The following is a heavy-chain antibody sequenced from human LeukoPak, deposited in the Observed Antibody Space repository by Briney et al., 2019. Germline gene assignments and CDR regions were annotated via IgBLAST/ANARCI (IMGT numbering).Heavy chain of an antibody. D-gene: IGHD3-22*01. J-gene: IGHJ4*02. Sequence: GGSLRLSCAASGFTFSSYEMNWVRQAPGKGLEWVSAISGSGGSTYYADSVKGRFTISRDNSKNTLYLQMNSLRAEDTAVYYCARDYGYDSSGYLTNWGQGTLVTVSS. CDR2: ISGSGGST. V-gene: IGHV3-23*01. CDR3: ARDYGYDSSGYLTN. CDR1: GFTFSSYE.